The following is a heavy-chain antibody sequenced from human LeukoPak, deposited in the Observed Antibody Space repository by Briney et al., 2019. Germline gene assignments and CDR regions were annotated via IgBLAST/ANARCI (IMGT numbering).Heavy chain of an antibody. J-gene: IGHJ4*02. CDR2: INPHSGGT. Sequence: ASVKVSCKASGYTFTGYFMHGVRQAPGQGLEWMGWINPHSGGTDNAQNFQGRVTMTRDTSINTAYMELTRMTSDDTAVYFCARGGGTSGPALDYWGQGTLVTVSS. CDR1: GYTFTGYF. CDR3: ARGGGTSGPALDY. D-gene: IGHD3-3*01. V-gene: IGHV1-2*02.